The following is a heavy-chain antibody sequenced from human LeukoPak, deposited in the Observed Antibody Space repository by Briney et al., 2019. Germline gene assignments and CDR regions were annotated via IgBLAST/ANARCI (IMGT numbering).Heavy chain of an antibody. V-gene: IGHV4-61*02. J-gene: IGHJ5*02. CDR3: ARVMVRGGLIDP. CDR1: GGSISSGSYY. CDR2: IYTSGST. D-gene: IGHD3-10*01. Sequence: SETLSLTCTVSGGSISSGSYYWSWIRQPAGKGLEWIGRIYTSGSTNYNPSLKSRVTISVDTSKNQFSLKLSSVTAADTAVYYCARVMVRGGLIDPWGQGTLVTLSS.